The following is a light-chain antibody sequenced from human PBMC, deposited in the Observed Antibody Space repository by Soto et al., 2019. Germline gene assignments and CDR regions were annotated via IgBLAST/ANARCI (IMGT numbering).Light chain of an antibody. Sequence: DIQITQSPSTLSGSVGDRVTITRRASQTISSWWAWYQQKPGKVPKLLIYRASTLKSGVTSRFSGSGSGTEFTLTISSLQPDDSESYYCQHDNSYSEAFGQGTKVDIK. CDR3: QHDNSYSEA. CDR1: QTISSW. CDR2: RAS. V-gene: IGKV1-5*03. J-gene: IGKJ1*01.